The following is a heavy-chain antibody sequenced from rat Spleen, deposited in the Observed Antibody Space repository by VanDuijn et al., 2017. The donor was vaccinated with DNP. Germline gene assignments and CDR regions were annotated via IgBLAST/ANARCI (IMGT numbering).Heavy chain of an antibody. V-gene: IGHV5-25*01. Sequence: EVQLVESGGGLVQPGRSLKLSCAASGFTFSKYDMAWVRQAPTKGLEWVTSISPSGGSTYYRDSVKGRFTVSRDNAKSSLYLQMDSLRSEDTATYYCARQRVMYTTATGFAYWGQGTLVTVSS. CDR1: GFTFSKYD. J-gene: IGHJ3*01. CDR2: ISPSGGST. D-gene: IGHD1-6*01. CDR3: ARQRVMYTTATGFAY.